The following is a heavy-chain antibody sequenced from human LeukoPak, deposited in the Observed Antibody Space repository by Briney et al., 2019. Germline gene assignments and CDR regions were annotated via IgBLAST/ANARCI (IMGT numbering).Heavy chain of an antibody. D-gene: IGHD3-22*01. Sequence: SETLSLTCAVYGGSFSGYYWSWIRQPPGKGLEWIGEINHSGSTNYKPSLKSRVTISVETSKNQFSLKLRSVTAADTAVYYCARVTGYMIEDYFDYWGQGTLVTVSS. J-gene: IGHJ4*02. V-gene: IGHV4-34*01. CDR3: ARVTGYMIEDYFDY. CDR2: INHSGST. CDR1: GGSFSGYY.